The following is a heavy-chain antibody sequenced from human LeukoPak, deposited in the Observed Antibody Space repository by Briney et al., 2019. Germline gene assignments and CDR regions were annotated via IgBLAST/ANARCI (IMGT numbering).Heavy chain of an antibody. CDR3: ARDGPSGSYPTFDY. Sequence: PSETLSLTCTVSGGSLSSSSYYWGWIRQPPGKGLEWIGSIYYTGSTYYNPSLKTRVTISVDTSKNQFSLKLRSVTAADTAVYYCARDGPSGSYPTFDYWGQGTLDTVSS. D-gene: IGHD3-10*01. CDR2: IYYTGST. CDR1: GGSLSSSSYY. J-gene: IGHJ4*02. V-gene: IGHV4-39*07.